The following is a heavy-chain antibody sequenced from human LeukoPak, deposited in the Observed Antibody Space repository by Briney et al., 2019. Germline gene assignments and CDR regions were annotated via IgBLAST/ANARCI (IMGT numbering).Heavy chain of an antibody. CDR3: ASGMNGPYYDSSGYRGFVDY. CDR2: ISSSSSTI. D-gene: IGHD3-22*01. CDR1: GFTFSSYS. V-gene: IGHV3-48*02. J-gene: IGHJ4*02. Sequence: GGSLRLSCAASGFTFSSYSMNWVRQAPGKGLEWVSYISSSSSTIYYADSVKGRFTISRDNAKNSLCLQMNSLRDEDTAVYYCASGMNGPYYDSSGYRGFVDYWGQGTLVTVSS.